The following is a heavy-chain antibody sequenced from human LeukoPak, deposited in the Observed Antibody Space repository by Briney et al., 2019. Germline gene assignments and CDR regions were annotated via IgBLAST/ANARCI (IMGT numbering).Heavy chain of an antibody. V-gene: IGHV4-59*01. D-gene: IGHD6-6*01. CDR2: IYYSGST. CDR1: GGSISSYY. CDR3: ARGLIAARNWFDP. Sequence: KPSETLSLTCTVSGGSISSYYWSWIRQPPGKGLEWIGYIYYSGSTNYNPSLKSRVTISVDTSKNQFSLKLSSVTAADTAVYYCARGLIAARNWFDPWGQGTLVTVSS. J-gene: IGHJ5*02.